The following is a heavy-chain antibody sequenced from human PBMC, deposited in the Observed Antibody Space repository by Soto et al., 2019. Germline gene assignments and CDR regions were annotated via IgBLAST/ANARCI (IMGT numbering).Heavy chain of an antibody. V-gene: IGHV2-5*02. Sequence: QITLNESGPTLVKPTQTLTLTCTFSGFSLGTYGVGVGWIRQPPGKALEWIALIYWDDDKRYSPSLKSRLTITKDTSKRQVFLTLTIMDPVDTATYYCAHRGGGIVDWYFDLWGRGTPVIVSS. CDR2: IYWDDDK. CDR1: GFSLGTYGVG. J-gene: IGHJ2*01. D-gene: IGHD1-26*01. CDR3: AHRGGGIVDWYFDL.